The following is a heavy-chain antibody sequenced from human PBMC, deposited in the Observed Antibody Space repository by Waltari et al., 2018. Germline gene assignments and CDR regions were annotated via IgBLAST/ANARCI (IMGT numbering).Heavy chain of an antibody. CDR1: GFIFSNYW. Sequence: EVQLVESGGGLVQPGGSLRLSCAASGFIFSNYWMHWVRQAPGKGLVSGSHINTEGTSTGYADSVKGRFTISRDNAKNTLVLQMDSLTAEDTAVYYCVLYSSSFLGDCWGQGTLVTVSS. D-gene: IGHD6-13*01. CDR2: INTEGTST. CDR3: VLYSSSFLGDC. V-gene: IGHV3-74*01. J-gene: IGHJ4*02.